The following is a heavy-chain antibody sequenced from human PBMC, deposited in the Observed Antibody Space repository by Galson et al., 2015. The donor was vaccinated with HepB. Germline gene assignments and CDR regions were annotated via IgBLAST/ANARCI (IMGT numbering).Heavy chain of an antibody. CDR3: ARLVPATSYFDY. CDR2: ISSSSSYT. V-gene: IGHV3-11*03. J-gene: IGHJ4*02. Sequence: SLRLSCAASGFTFSDYYMSWIRQAPGKGLEWVSYISSSSSYTNYADSVKGRFTISRDNAKNSLYLQMNSLRAEDTAVYYCARLVPATSYFDYWGQGTLVTVSS. CDR1: GFTFSDYY. D-gene: IGHD2-2*01.